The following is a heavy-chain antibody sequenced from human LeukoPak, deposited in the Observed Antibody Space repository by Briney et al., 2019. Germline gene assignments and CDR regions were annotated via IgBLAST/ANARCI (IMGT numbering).Heavy chain of an antibody. CDR1: GYTFTGYY. Sequence: ASVKVSCKASGYTFTGYYMHWVRQAPGQGLEWMGWINPNSGGTNYAQKFQGRVTMTRDTSISTAYMELSRLRPDDTAVYYCARGGAAAGYVGFDYWGQGTLVTVSS. CDR3: ARGGAAAGYVGFDY. CDR2: INPNSGGT. J-gene: IGHJ4*02. D-gene: IGHD6-13*01. V-gene: IGHV1-2*02.